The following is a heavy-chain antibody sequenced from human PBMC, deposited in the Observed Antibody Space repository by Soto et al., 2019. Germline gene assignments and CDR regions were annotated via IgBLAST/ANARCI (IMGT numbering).Heavy chain of an antibody. CDR3: ARAINGGYDSSGYCDF. CDR1: GFTFSSYA. D-gene: IGHD3-22*01. Sequence: GESLKISCAASGFTFSSYAMHWVRQAPGKGLEWVAVISYDGSNKYYADSVKGRFTISRDNSKNTLYLQMNSLRAEDTGVYYCARAINGGYDSSGYCDFGRQGTLVPVS. V-gene: IGHV3-30*04. J-gene: IGHJ4*02. CDR2: ISYDGSNK.